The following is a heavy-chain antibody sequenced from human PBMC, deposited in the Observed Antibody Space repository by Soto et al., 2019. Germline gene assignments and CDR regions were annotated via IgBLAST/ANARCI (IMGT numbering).Heavy chain of an antibody. CDR1: GGSIKTYY. J-gene: IGHJ4*02. D-gene: IGHD3-16*01. CDR2: IYYSGSI. V-gene: IGHV4-59*01. Sequence: SETLSLTCTVSGGSIKTYYWSWIRQPRGQGLERIGYIYYSGSINYNPSLRSRLTISLDTSKNQFSLNLSSLTAADTAVYYCARAFSSVGGFYFDSWGQGTLVTVSS. CDR3: ARAFSSVGGFYFDS.